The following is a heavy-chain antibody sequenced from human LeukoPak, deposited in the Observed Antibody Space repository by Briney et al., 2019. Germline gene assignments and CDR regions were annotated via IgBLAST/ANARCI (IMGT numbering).Heavy chain of an antibody. V-gene: IGHV3-23*01. CDR2: ISGSGGST. D-gene: IGHD3-9*01. J-gene: IGHJ4*02. CDR3: AKFGDILTGYPYYFDY. CDR1: GFTFSSYG. Sequence: GGSLRLSCAASGFTFSSYGMSWVRQAPGKGLEGVSGISGSGGSTYYPDSVKGRFTISRDNSKNTLYLQMNSLRAEDTAVYYCAKFGDILTGYPYYFDYWGQGTLVTVSS.